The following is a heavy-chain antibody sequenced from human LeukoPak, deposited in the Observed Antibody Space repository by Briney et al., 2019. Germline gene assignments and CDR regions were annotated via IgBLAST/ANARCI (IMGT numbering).Heavy chain of an antibody. V-gene: IGHV3-23*01. CDR3: AKTAPYYYDSSQEGDFDI. D-gene: IGHD3-22*01. J-gene: IGHJ3*02. CDR1: GFTFSNYG. Sequence: GGSLRLSCVASGFTFSNYGMHWVRQAPGKGLEWVSAISGSGGSTYYADSVKGRFTISRDNSKNTLYLQMNSLRAEDTAVYYCAKTAPYYYDSSQEGDFDIWGQGTMVTVSS. CDR2: ISGSGGST.